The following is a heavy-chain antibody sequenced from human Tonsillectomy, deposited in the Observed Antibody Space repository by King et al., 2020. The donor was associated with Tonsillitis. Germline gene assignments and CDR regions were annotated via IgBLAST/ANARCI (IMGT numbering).Heavy chain of an antibody. CDR2: IYSGGST. V-gene: IGHV3-53*01. D-gene: IGHD2-8*01. CDR1: GFTVNNNH. CDR3: ARDNGAGHDALDI. J-gene: IGHJ3*02. Sequence: VQLVESGGGLMQPGGSLRLSCAASGFTVNNNHLHWLRQAPGKGLEWVSVIYSGGSTYYADSVKGRFTISRDNSENTMCLEMNSLRAEDTAVYYCARDNGAGHDALDIWGQGTMVTVSS.